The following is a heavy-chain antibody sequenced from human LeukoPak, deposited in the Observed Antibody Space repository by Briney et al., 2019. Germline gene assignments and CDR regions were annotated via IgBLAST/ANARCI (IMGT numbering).Heavy chain of an antibody. CDR2: ISAYNGNT. D-gene: IGHD3-16*02. Sequence: ASVKVSCKASGYTFTSYGIRWVRQAPGQGLEWMGWISAYNGNTNYAQKLQGRVTMTTDTSTSTAYMELRSLRSDDTAVYYCARTLLITFGGVIAHYYYGMDVWGQGTTVTVSS. V-gene: IGHV1-18*01. CDR3: ARTLLITFGGVIAHYYYGMDV. CDR1: GYTFTSYG. J-gene: IGHJ6*02.